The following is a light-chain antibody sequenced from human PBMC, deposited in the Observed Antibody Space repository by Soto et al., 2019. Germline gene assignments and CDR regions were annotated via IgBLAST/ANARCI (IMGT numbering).Light chain of an antibody. V-gene: IGLV2-14*01. J-gene: IGLJ1*01. CDR1: RSDVGGYNY. Sequence: QSALTQPASVSGSPGQSITISCTGTRSDVGGYNYVYWHQQHPGKAPKLMIYDVTNRPSGVSDRFSGSKSGNTASLTISGLQAEDEADYYCSSYTSSSTYVFGDGTKLTVL. CDR3: SSYTSSSTYV. CDR2: DVT.